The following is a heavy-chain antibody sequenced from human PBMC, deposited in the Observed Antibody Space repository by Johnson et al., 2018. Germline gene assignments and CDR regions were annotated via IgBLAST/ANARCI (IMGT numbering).Heavy chain of an antibody. D-gene: IGHD3-22*01. V-gene: IGHV1-46*01. CDR2: INPSAGST. J-gene: IGHJ1*01. CDR1: GYTFTSYY. CDR3: AREDRGYSSGYSH. Sequence: QLVESGAEVKKPGASVKVSCKASGYTFTSYYMHWVRLAPGQGLEWMGVINPSAGSTSYAQKFQGRVSMTRDPSTSTVYMELSSLRPEDSAVYYCAREDRGYSSGYSHWGQGTLVTVSS.